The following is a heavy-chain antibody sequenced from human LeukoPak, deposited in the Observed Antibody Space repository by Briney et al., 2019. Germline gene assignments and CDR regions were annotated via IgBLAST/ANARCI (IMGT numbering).Heavy chain of an antibody. J-gene: IGHJ6*02. V-gene: IGHV3-30*03. Sequence: GRSLRLSCAASGFTFSSYGMHWVRQAPGKGLEWVAVISYDGSNKYYADSVKGRFTISRDNSKNTLYLQMNSLRAEDTAVYYCARDCGVLDYGMDVWGQGTTVTVSS. CDR1: GFTFSSYG. CDR2: ISYDGSNK. CDR3: ARDCGVLDYGMDV. D-gene: IGHD3-3*01.